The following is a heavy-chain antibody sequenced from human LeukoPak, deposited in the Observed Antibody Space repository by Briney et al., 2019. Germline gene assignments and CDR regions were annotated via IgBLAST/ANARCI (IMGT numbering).Heavy chain of an antibody. Sequence: PQTLSLTCTVSGGSISSGDYYWSWIRQPPGKGLEWIGYIYYSGSTYYNPSLKSRVTISVDTSKNQFSLKLSSVTAADTAVYYCASGDYGDYGGDAFDIWGQGTMVTVSS. CDR2: IYYSGST. CDR1: GGSISSGDYY. J-gene: IGHJ3*02. CDR3: ASGDYGDYGGDAFDI. D-gene: IGHD4-17*01. V-gene: IGHV4-30-4*08.